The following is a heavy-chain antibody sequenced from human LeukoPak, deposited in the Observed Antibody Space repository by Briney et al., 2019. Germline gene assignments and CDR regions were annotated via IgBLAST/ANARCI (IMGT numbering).Heavy chain of an antibody. D-gene: IGHD2-15*01. Sequence: GGSLRLSCAASGFTFSTYWMHWVRQAPGKGLVWVSRMNNDGSIRDYADSVKGRFTISRDNAKNTLYLQMNSLRVEDTAVYYCARPTDSYDAFDIWGQGTMVTVSS. V-gene: IGHV3-74*01. CDR1: GFTFSTYW. CDR2: MNNDGSIR. CDR3: ARPTDSYDAFDI. J-gene: IGHJ3*02.